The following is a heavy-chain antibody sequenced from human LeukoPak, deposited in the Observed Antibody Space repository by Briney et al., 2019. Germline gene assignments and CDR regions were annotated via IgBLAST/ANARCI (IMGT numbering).Heavy chain of an antibody. CDR3: ARNRGYCSSTSCYQVADY. D-gene: IGHD2-2*01. J-gene: IGHJ4*02. V-gene: IGHV1-8*01. Sequence: GASVKVSCKASGYTFTSYDINWVRQATGQGLEWMGWMNPNSGNTGYAQKFQGRVTMTRNTSISTAYMELSSLRSEDTAVHYCARNRGYCSSTSCYQVADYWGQGTLVTVSS. CDR1: GYTFTSYD. CDR2: MNPNSGNT.